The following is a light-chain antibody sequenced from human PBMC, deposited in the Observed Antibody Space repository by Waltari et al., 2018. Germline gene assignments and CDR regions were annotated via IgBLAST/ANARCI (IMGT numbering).Light chain of an antibody. Sequence: EMTQSPDSLPVSLGERATINCKSSQSVLYNFNNKNYLAWFQLKPGQPPKLLIRWASTREPGLPDRFSGSVSGTDFTLTISSLQTGDVAVYYWQQYLTLPYSFGQGTKLEIK. V-gene: IGKV4-1*01. J-gene: IGKJ2*03. CDR2: WAS. CDR1: QSVLYNFNNKNY. CDR3: QQYLTLPYS.